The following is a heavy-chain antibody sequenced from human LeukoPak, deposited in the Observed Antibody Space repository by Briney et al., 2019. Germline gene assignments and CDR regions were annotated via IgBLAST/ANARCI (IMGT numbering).Heavy chain of an antibody. CDR2: IKEDGREK. D-gene: IGHD3-16*01. CDR1: GFTVSSNY. CDR3: TRALGHSVLAFDV. J-gene: IGHJ3*01. Sequence: TGGSLRLSCAASGFTVSSNYMSWVRQAPGKGLEWVASIKEDGREKLYVESLEGRLTIARDNAKESLHLQMRNLRVEDTAVYYCTRALGHSVLAFDVWGQETVVIVS. V-gene: IGHV3-7*03.